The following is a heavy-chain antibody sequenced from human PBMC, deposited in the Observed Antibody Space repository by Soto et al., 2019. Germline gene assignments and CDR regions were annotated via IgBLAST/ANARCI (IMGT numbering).Heavy chain of an antibody. CDR1: GFTISGYY. Sequence: QVQLVESGGGLVKPGGSLRLSSAASGFTISGYYMNWIRQAPGKGLEWVSYISNTRGYTNYADFVEGRFTISRDNAKCLLFLQMTRLRGEDTGVYYCVRGLPASSWHQDVDSWGPGTLVTVSS. V-gene: IGHV3-11*06. CDR2: ISNTRGYT. D-gene: IGHD6-13*01. J-gene: IGHJ4*02. CDR3: VRGLPASSWHQDVDS.